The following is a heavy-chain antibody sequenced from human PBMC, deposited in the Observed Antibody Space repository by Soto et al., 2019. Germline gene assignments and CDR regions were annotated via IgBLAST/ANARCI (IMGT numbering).Heavy chain of an antibody. CDR1: GFTFSYYA. V-gene: IGHV3-30-3*01. CDR3: ARARSPRSYYDGSGYYFEY. CDR2: ISYDGSNK. Sequence: PGGSLRLSCAASGFTFSYYAIYWVRQSPGKGLEWVAFISYDGSNKYYADSVKGRFTISRDNSNNTLYLQLNSLRTEDTAVYYCARARSPRSYYDGSGYYFEYWGQGTLVTVSS. D-gene: IGHD3-22*01. J-gene: IGHJ4*02.